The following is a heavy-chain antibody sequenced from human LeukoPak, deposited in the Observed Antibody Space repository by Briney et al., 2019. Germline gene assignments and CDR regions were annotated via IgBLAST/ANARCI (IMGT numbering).Heavy chain of an antibody. J-gene: IGHJ4*02. CDR1: GFTFSSSA. CDR2: ISGGGGST. Sequence: QPGGSLRLSCAASGFTFSSSAIHWVRQAPGKGLEWVSAISGGGGSTFYADSVKGRFTISRDNSKNTLFLQMNGLRVEDTAVYYCAKTIFGLVITPSEFDCWGQGTLVTVSS. D-gene: IGHD3/OR15-3a*01. CDR3: AKTIFGLVITPSEFDC. V-gene: IGHV3-23*01.